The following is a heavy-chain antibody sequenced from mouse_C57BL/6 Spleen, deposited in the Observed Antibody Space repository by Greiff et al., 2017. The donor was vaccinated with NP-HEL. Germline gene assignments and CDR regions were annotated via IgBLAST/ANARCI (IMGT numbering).Heavy chain of an antibody. CDR1: GFTFSDYG. D-gene: IGHD2-1*01. J-gene: IGHJ2*01. CDR2: ISSGSSTI. Sequence: EVKLVESGGGLVKPGGSLKLSCAASGFTFSDYGMHWVRQAPEKGLEWVAYISSGSSTIYYADTVKGRFTISRDNAKNTLFLQMTSLRSEDTAMYYCARGDYGNYFDYWGQGTTLTVSS. CDR3: ARGDYGNYFDY. V-gene: IGHV5-17*01.